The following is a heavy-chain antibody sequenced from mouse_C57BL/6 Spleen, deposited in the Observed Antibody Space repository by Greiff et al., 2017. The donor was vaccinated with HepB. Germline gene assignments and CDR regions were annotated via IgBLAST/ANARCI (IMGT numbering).Heavy chain of an antibody. CDR3: ARRRGYSNYDAMDY. Sequence: QVQLQQPGAELVKPGASVKMSCKASGYTFTSYWITWVKQRPGQGLEWIGDIYPGSGSTNYNEKFKSKATLTVDTSSSTAYMQLSSLTSEDSAVYYCARRRGYSNYDAMDYWGQGTSVTVSS. J-gene: IGHJ4*01. V-gene: IGHV1-55*01. D-gene: IGHD2-5*01. CDR2: IYPGSGST. CDR1: GYTFTSYW.